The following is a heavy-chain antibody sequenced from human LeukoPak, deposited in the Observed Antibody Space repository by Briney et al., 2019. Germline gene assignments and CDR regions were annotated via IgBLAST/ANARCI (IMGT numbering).Heavy chain of an antibody. Sequence: SETLSLTCAVYGGSFSGYYWSWIRQPPGKGLEWIGEINHSGSTNYNPSLKSRVTISVDTSKDQFSLKLSSVTAADTAVYYCASTYYYGSGSYLNWFDPWGQGTLVTVSS. J-gene: IGHJ5*02. CDR3: ASTYYYGSGSYLNWFDP. D-gene: IGHD3-10*01. CDR2: INHSGST. V-gene: IGHV4-34*01. CDR1: GGSFSGYY.